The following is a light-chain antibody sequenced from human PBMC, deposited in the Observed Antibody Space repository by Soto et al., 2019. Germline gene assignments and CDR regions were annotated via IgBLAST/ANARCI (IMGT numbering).Light chain of an antibody. V-gene: IGKV1-5*03. CDR2: KAS. J-gene: IGKJ1*01. CDR1: QSISSW. CDR3: QQYNSYSRT. Sequence: DIQMTQSPSTLSASVGDRVTITCRASQSISSWLAWYQQKPGKAPKLLIYKASSLESWVPSRFRGSGSGTEFTLTISSLKPDDFETYYCQQYNSYSRTFGQGTKVDI.